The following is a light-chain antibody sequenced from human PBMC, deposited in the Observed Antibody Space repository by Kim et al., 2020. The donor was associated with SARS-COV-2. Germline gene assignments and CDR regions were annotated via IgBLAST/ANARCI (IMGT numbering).Light chain of an antibody. J-gene: IGKJ1*01. CDR3: QQSYSTRWT. CDR1: KSISSY. CDR2: AAS. Sequence: APVGDRVTITCRASKSISSYLNWYQQKPGKAPKLLIYAASSLQSGVPSRFSGSGSGTDFTLTISSLQPEDFATYYCQQSYSTRWTFGQGTKVDIK. V-gene: IGKV1-39*01.